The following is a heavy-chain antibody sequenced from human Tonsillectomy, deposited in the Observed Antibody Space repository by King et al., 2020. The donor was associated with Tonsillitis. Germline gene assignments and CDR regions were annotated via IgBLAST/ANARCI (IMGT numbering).Heavy chain of an antibody. J-gene: IGHJ3*01. CDR2: INGNGREK. Sequence: VQLVESGGGLVQPGGSLRLSCAVSGFTLSSYWMTWVRQAPGKGLEWVANINGNGREKNYVDSVKGRFTISRDNAKTSLYLQMNSLRAEDTAVYYCVRDTSQYYSDSGSYYDVFDLWGQGTMVPVSS. D-gene: IGHD3-10*01. CDR1: GFTLSSYW. CDR3: VRDTSQYYSDSGSYYDVFDL. V-gene: IGHV3-7*03.